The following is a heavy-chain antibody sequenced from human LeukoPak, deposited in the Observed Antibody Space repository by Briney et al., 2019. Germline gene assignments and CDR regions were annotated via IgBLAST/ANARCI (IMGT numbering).Heavy chain of an antibody. CDR2: IKQDGEET. Sequence: GGSLTLSCAASGFIFSNFWMSWVRQAPGKGPEWVANIKQDGEETYYLDSVKGRFTVSRDNAKNSLYLQMNTLRAEDTAVYYCARDPQYSYDDSGTFDSWGQGTLVTVSS. CDR3: ARDPQYSYDDSGTFDS. V-gene: IGHV3-7*01. J-gene: IGHJ4*02. CDR1: GFIFSNFW. D-gene: IGHD3-22*01.